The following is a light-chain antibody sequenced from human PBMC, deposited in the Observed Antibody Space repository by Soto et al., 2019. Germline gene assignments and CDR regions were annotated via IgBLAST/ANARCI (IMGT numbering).Light chain of an antibody. Sequence: DIQMTQSPSSLSASVGDTVTITCRASQDIKNYLAWFQQKPGKAPKSLIVAASSLQSGVRSKFIGNGSGTDFTRTISSLQAEDVATDFCQQYHSYALTFGGGTKVEIK. CDR2: AAS. V-gene: IGKV1-16*02. CDR1: QDIKNY. CDR3: QQYHSYALT. J-gene: IGKJ4*01.